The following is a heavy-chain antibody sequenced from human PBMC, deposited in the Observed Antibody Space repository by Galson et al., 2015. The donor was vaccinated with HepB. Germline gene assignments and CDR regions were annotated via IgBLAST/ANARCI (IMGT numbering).Heavy chain of an antibody. Sequence: SLRLSCAASGFTFSSYAMHWVRQAPGKGLEWVAVIWYDGSNKYYADSVKGRFTISRDNSKNTLYLQMDSLRAEDTAVYYCARDPGSRHIDYWGQGTLVTVSS. J-gene: IGHJ4*02. D-gene: IGHD6-13*01. CDR2: IWYDGSNK. V-gene: IGHV3-33*08. CDR1: GFTFSSYA. CDR3: ARDPGSRHIDY.